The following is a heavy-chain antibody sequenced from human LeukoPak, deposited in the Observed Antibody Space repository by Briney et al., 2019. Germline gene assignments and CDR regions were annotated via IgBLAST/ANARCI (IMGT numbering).Heavy chain of an antibody. CDR2: VSHTGST. J-gene: IGHJ3*02. CDR3: ARDHEDIVATIWGEGLNI. V-gene: IGHV4-38-2*02. CDR1: GYSISSGYY. D-gene: IGHD5-12*01. Sequence: PSETLSLTCTVSGYSISSGYYWGWIRQPPGKGLEWIGSVSHTGSTYYNPSLRSRVTMSVDTSKNQFSLNLSSVTAADTAVYYCARDHEDIVATIWGEGLNIWGQGTVVTVSS.